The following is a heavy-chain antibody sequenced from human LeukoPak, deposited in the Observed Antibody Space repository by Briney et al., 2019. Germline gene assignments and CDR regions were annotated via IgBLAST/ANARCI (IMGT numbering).Heavy chain of an antibody. Sequence: SETLSLTCTVSDGSISTYYWGWIRQPPGKGLQSIGYIYYTGTTNYNPSLKSRVTISVDTSKNQFSLKLSSVTAADTAVYYCARVGLLATTVTTYYYYYMDVWGKGTTVTVSS. D-gene: IGHD4-17*01. CDR3: ARVGLLATTVTTYYYYYMDV. J-gene: IGHJ6*03. CDR1: DGSISTYY. CDR2: IYYTGTT. V-gene: IGHV4-59*01.